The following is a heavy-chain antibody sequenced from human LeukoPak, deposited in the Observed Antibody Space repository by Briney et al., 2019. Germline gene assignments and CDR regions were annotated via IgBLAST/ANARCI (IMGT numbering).Heavy chain of an antibody. J-gene: IGHJ4*02. CDR3: ARDPLRGWGDYFDY. CDR1: GFTFSSYW. CDR2: ISYDGGTS. V-gene: IGHV3-30-3*01. D-gene: IGHD3-10*01. Sequence: PGGSLRLSCAASGFTFSSYWMSWVRQAPGKGLEWVAVISYDGGTSYYANSVKGRFTISRDSSKNTLYLQMNSLRAEDTAVYYCARDPLRGWGDYFDYWGQGTLVTVSS.